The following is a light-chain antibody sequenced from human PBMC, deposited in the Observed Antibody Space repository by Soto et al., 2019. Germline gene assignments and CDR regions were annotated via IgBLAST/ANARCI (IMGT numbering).Light chain of an antibody. J-gene: IGLJ3*02. CDR2: DVS. CDR1: SSDIGDYNY. V-gene: IGLV2-14*01. Sequence: QSALTQPASVSGSPGQSITISCTGTSSDIGDYNYVSWYQQHPGKAPKLIIYDVSNRPSGVSNRFSGSKSGNTASLTISGLQAEDEDDYYCSSYTSSRTWVFGGGTQLTVL. CDR3: SSYTSSRTWV.